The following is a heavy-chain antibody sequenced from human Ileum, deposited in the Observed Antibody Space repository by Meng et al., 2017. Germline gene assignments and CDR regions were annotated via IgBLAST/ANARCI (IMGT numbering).Heavy chain of an antibody. CDR1: GFSLSTSGVS. V-gene: IGHV2-5*02. CDR3: APSPLGPAANHWFDP. D-gene: IGHD6-13*01. Sequence: QITLKESGPTLVKPTETLTLTCTLSGFSLSTSGVSVGWVRQPPGKALEWLALIWWDDNKRYSPSLKSRVTITKDTSKNQVVLTLTNMDPMDTGTYFCAPSPLGPAANHWFDPWGQGILVTVSS. J-gene: IGHJ5*02. CDR2: IWWDDNK.